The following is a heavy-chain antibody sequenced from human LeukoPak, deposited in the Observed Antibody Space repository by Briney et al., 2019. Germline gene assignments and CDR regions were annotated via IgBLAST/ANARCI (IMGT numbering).Heavy chain of an antibody. V-gene: IGHV3-23*01. CDR3: AAGGEMRPFDY. D-gene: IGHD2-21*01. CDR2: IFPSGGEI. CDR1: GFTFSTFA. Sequence: GGSLRLSCAASGFTFSTFAMIWVRQPPGKGLEWVSSIFPSGGEIHYADSVRGRFTISRDNSKSTLSLQMNSLRAEDTAIYYCAAGGEMRPFDYWGQGTLVTVSS. J-gene: IGHJ4*02.